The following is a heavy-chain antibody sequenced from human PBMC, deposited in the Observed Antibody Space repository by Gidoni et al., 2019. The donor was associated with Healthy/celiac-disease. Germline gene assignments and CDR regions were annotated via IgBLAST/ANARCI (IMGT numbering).Heavy chain of an antibody. V-gene: IGHV1-46*01. J-gene: IGHJ6*02. D-gene: IGHD3-10*01. CDR1: GYTFTSYY. CDR3: ASAGPFNKLLWFGELFSSDYGMDV. Sequence: QVQLVQSGAEVKKPGASVKVSCKASGYTFTSYYMHWVRQAPGQGLEWMGIINPSGGSTSYAQKFQGRVTMTRDTSTSTVYMELSSLRSEDTAVYYCASAGPFNKLLWFGELFSSDYGMDVWGQGTTVTVSS. CDR2: INPSGGST.